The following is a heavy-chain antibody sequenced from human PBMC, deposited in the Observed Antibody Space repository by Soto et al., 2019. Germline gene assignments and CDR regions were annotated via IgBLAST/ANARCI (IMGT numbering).Heavy chain of an antibody. CDR2: MSPGSGDT. V-gene: IGHV1-8*01. CDR3: ARMETFGSLNWFDP. Sequence: ASVKVSCKASGYSFTNNDVSWVRQATGQGLEWMGWMSPGSGDTGYAQKFQGRVTMTRDISIATAYMELSSLRSDDTAIYYCARMETFGSLNWFDPWGQGTMVTVYS. J-gene: IGHJ5*02. D-gene: IGHD3-16*01. CDR1: GYSFTNND.